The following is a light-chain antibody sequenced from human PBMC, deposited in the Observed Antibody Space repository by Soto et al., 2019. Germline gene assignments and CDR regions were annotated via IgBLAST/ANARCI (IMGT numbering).Light chain of an antibody. Sequence: EIVMKQSPVTLSVSPGHRATLSCRASQSVNSNLAWYQQKPGQTANLHIYVASTRATGILPRFSGSGSGTAFTITISSLQSEDFAVYFCLQYNGWPLTLGGGTKVECK. CDR3: LQYNGWPLT. CDR1: QSVNSN. CDR2: VAS. J-gene: IGKJ4*01. V-gene: IGKV3-15*01.